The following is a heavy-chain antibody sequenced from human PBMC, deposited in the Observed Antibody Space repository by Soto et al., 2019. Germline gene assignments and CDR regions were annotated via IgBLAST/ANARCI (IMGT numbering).Heavy chain of an antibody. CDR1: GGPFSGYY. Sequence: SETLSLTCAVYGGPFSGYYWSWIRQPPGKGLEWIGEINHSGSTNYNPSLKSRVTISVDTSKNQFSLKLSSVTAADTAVYYCARPLPAWSSSSWFDPWGQGTLVTVSS. D-gene: IGHD6-6*01. CDR3: ARPLPAWSSSSWFDP. V-gene: IGHV4-34*01. CDR2: INHSGST. J-gene: IGHJ5*02.